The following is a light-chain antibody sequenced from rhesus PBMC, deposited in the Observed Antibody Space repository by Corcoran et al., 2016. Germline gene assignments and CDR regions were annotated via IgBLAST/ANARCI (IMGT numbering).Light chain of an antibody. CDR3: QQYNNSPYS. Sequence: DIQMTQSPSSLSASVGDRVTITCRASQGINNYLSWFQQKPGKAPKPLFYYASSLETGVLSRFSGSRSGTDYTLTISSLKPEDIATYYCQQYNNSPYSFGQGTKVEI. CDR1: QGINNY. V-gene: IGKV1-66*01. CDR2: YAS. J-gene: IGKJ2*01.